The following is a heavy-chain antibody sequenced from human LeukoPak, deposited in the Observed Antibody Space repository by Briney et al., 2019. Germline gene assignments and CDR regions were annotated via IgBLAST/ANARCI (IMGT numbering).Heavy chain of an antibody. D-gene: IGHD2-15*01. Sequence: GGSLRLSWAAFWFTFSSYAMHWVRQAPGMGLEWVAVILYDGSNKYYADSVKGRFTISRDNSRNTLSLQMNSLRTEDTAVYYCANHGGGSGSYFDYWGQGTLVTVSS. V-gene: IGHV3-30*18. CDR2: ILYDGSNK. J-gene: IGHJ4*02. CDR1: WFTFSSYA. CDR3: ANHGGGSGSYFDY.